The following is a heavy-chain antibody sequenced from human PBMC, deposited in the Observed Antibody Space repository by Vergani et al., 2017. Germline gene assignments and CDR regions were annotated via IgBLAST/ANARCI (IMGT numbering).Heavy chain of an antibody. J-gene: IGHJ3*02. D-gene: IGHD3-3*01. V-gene: IGHV1-18*01. CDR2: ISAYNGNT. CDR3: AREGITIFGVVAIVMWAFDI. Sequence: QVQLVQSGAEVKKPGASVKVSCKASGYTFTSYGISWVRQAPGQGLEWMGWISAYNGNTNYAQKLQGRVTITTDTSTSTAYMELRSLRSDDTAVYYCAREGITIFGVVAIVMWAFDIWGQGTMVTVSS. CDR1: GYTFTSYG.